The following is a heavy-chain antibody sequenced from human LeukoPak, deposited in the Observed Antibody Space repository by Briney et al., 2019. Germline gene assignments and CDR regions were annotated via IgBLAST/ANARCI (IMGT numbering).Heavy chain of an antibody. CDR3: ASTGVYYDILTGYPLSMDYYYYGMDV. CDR1: GGSISSYY. Sequence: SETLSLTCTVSGGSISSYYWSWIRQPPGKGLEWIGYIYYSGSTNYNPSLKSRVTISVDTSKNQFSLKLSSVTAADTAVYYCASTGVYYDILTGYPLSMDYYYYGMDVWGQGTTVIVSS. J-gene: IGHJ6*02. D-gene: IGHD3-9*01. V-gene: IGHV4-59*01. CDR2: IYYSGST.